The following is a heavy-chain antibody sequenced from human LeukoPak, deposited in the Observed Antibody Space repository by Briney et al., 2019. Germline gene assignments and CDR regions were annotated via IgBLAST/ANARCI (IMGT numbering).Heavy chain of an antibody. J-gene: IGHJ4*02. Sequence: WVTVSCKSSGYTFIDSYIHWVRQAPGDELEWMGWIKPNGGGTQYAQKFQDRVTMTRGTSVSSTYMELSGLRSDDTAVYYCARERPAVPGTYFDYWGQGSLVTVP. V-gene: IGHV1-2*02. D-gene: IGHD6-19*01. CDR3: ARERPAVPGTYFDY. CDR2: IKPNGGGT. CDR1: GYTFIDSY.